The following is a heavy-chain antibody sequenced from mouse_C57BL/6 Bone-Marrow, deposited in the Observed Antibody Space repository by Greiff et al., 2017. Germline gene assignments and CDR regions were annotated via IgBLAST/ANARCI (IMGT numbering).Heavy chain of an antibody. CDR3: ARGHYGRLFAY. V-gene: IGHV1-85*01. D-gene: IGHD1-1*01. CDR1: GYTFTSYD. J-gene: IGHJ3*01. CDR2: IYPRDGST. Sequence: VMLVESGPELVKPGASVKLSCKASGYTFTSYDINWVKQRPGQGLEWIGWIYPRDGSTTYNEKFKGKATLPVDTSSIPAYMELHSLTSEDSAVYVCARGHYGRLFAYGGQGTLVTVSA.